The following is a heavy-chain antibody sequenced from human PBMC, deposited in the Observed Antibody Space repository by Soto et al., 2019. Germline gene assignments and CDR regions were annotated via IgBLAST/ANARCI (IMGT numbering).Heavy chain of an antibody. D-gene: IGHD3-10*01. V-gene: IGHV4-34*01. J-gene: IGHJ3*02. CDR2: INHSGST. Sequence: QVQLQQWGAGLLKPSETLSLTCAVYGGSFSGYYWSWIRQPPGKGLEWIGEINHSGSTNYNPSLKSRVTISVDTSKTQFYLKLSSVTAADTAVYYCARAPGLLGITMVRGVISDAFDIWGQGTMVTVSS. CDR1: GGSFSGYY. CDR3: ARAPGLLGITMVRGVISDAFDI.